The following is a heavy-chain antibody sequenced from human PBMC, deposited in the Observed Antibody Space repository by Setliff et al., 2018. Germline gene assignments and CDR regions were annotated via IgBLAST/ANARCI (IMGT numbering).Heavy chain of an antibody. Sequence: ASVKVSCKASGYSFTMYGVNRVRQAPGQGIEWMGWISAFSRHTEYSQKFKGRVAVTTDASTSTAYLDLWGLTSNDTAVYYCLRDRPYINSPENAFDIWGQGTTVTVSS. CDR3: LRDRPYINSPENAFDI. V-gene: IGHV1-18*01. CDR2: ISAFSRHT. D-gene: IGHD1-1*01. J-gene: IGHJ3*02. CDR1: GYSFTMYG.